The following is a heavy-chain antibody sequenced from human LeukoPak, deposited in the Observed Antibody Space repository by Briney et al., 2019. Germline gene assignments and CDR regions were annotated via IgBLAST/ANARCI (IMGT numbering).Heavy chain of an antibody. Sequence: RPSETLSLTCIVSGVSISVYYWSWIRQPPGKGLEWIGYIYDRGSTNYNPSLKSRVTISIDTSKNQFSLRLSSVTAADTAVYYCARDRELGYWGQGALVTVSS. CDR1: GVSISVYY. CDR2: IYDRGST. CDR3: ARDRELGY. D-gene: IGHD3-10*01. V-gene: IGHV4-59*01. J-gene: IGHJ4*02.